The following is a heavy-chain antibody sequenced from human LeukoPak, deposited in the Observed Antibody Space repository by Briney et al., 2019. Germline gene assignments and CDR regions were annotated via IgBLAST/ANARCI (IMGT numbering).Heavy chain of an antibody. Sequence: GGSLRLSCAASGFTFSSYEMNWVRQAPGKGLEWVSYISSSSSTIYYADSVKGRFTISRDNAKNSLYLQMNSLRAEDTAVYYCARGAPYYDDGSGYWFYYYYMDVWGKGTTVTVSS. CDR1: GFTFSSYE. CDR3: ARGAPYYDDGSGYWFYYYYMDV. CDR2: ISSSSSTI. V-gene: IGHV3-48*01. D-gene: IGHD3-22*01. J-gene: IGHJ6*03.